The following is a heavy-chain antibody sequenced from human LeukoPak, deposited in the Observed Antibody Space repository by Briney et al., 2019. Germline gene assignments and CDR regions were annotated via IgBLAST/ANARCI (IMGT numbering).Heavy chain of an antibody. D-gene: IGHD3-10*01. CDR1: GGSISSGGYS. J-gene: IGHJ6*02. CDR2: IYHSGST. CDR3: ARSSMVRGVIRAYYGMDV. V-gene: IGHV4-30-2*01. Sequence: SQTLSLTCAVSGGSISSGGYSWSWIRQPPGKGLEWIGYIYHSGSTYYNPSLKSRVTISVDRSKNQFSLKLSSVTAADTAVYYCARSSMVRGVIRAYYGMDVRGQGTTVTVSS.